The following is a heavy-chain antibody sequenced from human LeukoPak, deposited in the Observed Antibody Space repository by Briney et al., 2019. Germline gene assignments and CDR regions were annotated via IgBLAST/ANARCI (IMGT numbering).Heavy chain of an antibody. Sequence: GGSLRLSCAASGFTFSSYSMNWVRQAPGKGLEWVSYISRSSGSSIYYADSVKGRFTISRDNAKNSLYLQMNSMRAEDTAVYYCARDSSGWYYFDYWGQGILVTVSS. CDR2: ISRSSGSSI. D-gene: IGHD6-19*01. CDR3: ARDSSGWYYFDY. J-gene: IGHJ4*02. CDR1: GFTFSSYS. V-gene: IGHV3-48*04.